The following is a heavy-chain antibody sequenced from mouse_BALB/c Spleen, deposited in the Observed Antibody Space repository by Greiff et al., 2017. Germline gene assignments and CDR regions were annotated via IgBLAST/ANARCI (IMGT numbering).Heavy chain of an antibody. CDR1: GFNFKDYY. J-gene: IGHJ2*01. CDR2: IDPANGNT. Sequence: EVKLMESGAELVKPGASVKLSCTASGFNFKDYYMHWVKQRPEQGLEWIGMIDPANGNTKFNPKFQGKATITADTSSNTAYLQLSSLTSEDTAVYYCAKLIDIDYWGQGTTLTVSS. V-gene: IGHV14-3*02. CDR3: AKLIDIDY.